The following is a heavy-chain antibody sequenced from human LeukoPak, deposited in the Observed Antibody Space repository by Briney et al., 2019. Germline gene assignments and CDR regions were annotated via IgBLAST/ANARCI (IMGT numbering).Heavy chain of an antibody. J-gene: IGHJ4*02. CDR1: GGSFSGYY. D-gene: IGHD4-17*01. V-gene: IGHV4-34*01. CDR3: ARAATIYGVPDY. Sequence: SEALSLTCAVYGGSFSGYYWSWIRQPPGKGLEWIGEINHSGSTNYNPSLKSRVTISVDTSKNQFSLKLSSVTAADTAVYYCARAATIYGVPDYWGQGTLVTVSS. CDR2: INHSGST.